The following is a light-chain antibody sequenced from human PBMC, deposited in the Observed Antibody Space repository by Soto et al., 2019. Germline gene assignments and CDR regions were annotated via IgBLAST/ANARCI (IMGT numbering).Light chain of an antibody. J-gene: IGLJ3*02. Sequence: QSVLTQPPSASGTPGRRVTISCSGSSSNIGSNYVYWYQQLPGTAPKLLIYRNNQRPSGVPDRSSGSKSGTSASLAISGLRSEDEADYYCAAWDDSLSGNWVFGGGTKVTVL. V-gene: IGLV1-47*01. CDR2: RNN. CDR1: SSNIGSNY. CDR3: AAWDDSLSGNWV.